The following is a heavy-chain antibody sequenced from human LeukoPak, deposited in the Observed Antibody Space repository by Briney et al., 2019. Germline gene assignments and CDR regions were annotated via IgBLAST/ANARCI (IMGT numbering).Heavy chain of an antibody. J-gene: IGHJ3*02. V-gene: IGHV3-7*01. CDR1: GFTVSSNY. Sequence: GGSLRLSCATSGFTVSSNYMTWVRQAPGKGLDWLGNINPDGSTINYVDSVKGRFTFSRDSAKNVVYLQMNGLRPEDTAVFYCARDSGFNAFDIWGQGTMVTVSS. CDR3: ARDSGFNAFDI. D-gene: IGHD6-19*01. CDR2: INPDGSTI.